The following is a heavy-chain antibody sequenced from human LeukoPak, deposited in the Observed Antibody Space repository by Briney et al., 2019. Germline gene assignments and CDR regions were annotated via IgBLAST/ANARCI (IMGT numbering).Heavy chain of an antibody. CDR3: ARVPPELRFLEWSAPGGAFDI. Sequence: SSETLSLTCAVYGGSFSGYYWSWIRQPPGKGLEWIGEINHSGSTNYNPSLKSRVTISVDTSKNQFSLKLSSVTAADTAVYYCARVPPELRFLEWSAPGGAFDIWGQGTMVTVSS. CDR1: GGSFSGYY. V-gene: IGHV4-34*01. J-gene: IGHJ3*02. CDR2: INHSGST. D-gene: IGHD3-3*01.